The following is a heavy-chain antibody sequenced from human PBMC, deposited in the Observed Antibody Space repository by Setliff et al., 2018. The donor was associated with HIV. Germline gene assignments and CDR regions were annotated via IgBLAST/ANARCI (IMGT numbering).Heavy chain of an antibody. CDR1: GGSFSGYY. D-gene: IGHD3-3*01. CDR2: INHSGST. CDR3: ARGFTIFGVGFSADPTGNWFDP. Sequence: SETLSLTCAVYGGSFSGYYWSWIRQPPGKGLEWIGEINHSGSTSYNPSLKSRGTITVDTYMEQFSLKLNSVTAADTAVYYCARGFTIFGVGFSADPTGNWFDPWGQGTLVTVSS. V-gene: IGHV4-34*01. J-gene: IGHJ5*02.